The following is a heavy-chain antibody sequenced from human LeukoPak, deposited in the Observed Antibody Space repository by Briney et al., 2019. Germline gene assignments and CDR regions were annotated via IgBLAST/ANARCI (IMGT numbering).Heavy chain of an antibody. J-gene: IGHJ5*02. Sequence: GASVKVSCTASGYTFTSYYMHWVRQAPGQGLEWMGIINPSGGSTSYAQKFQGRVTMTRDTSTSTVYMELSSLRSEDTAVYYCARVPVGGVDWFDPWGQGTLVTVSS. CDR2: INPSGGST. V-gene: IGHV1-46*01. CDR1: GYTFTSYY. D-gene: IGHD2-15*01. CDR3: ARVPVGGVDWFDP.